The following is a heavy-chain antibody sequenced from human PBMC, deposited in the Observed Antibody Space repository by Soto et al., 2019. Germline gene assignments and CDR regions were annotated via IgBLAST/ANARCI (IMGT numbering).Heavy chain of an antibody. J-gene: IGHJ6*02. D-gene: IGHD3-3*01. CDR1: GFTFSSYE. CDR2: ISSSGSTI. CDR3: ARTELRFLESRGMDV. V-gene: IGHV3-48*03. Sequence: EVQLAESGGGLVQPGGSLRLSCAASGFTFSSYEMNWVRQAPGKGLEWVSYISSSGSTIYYADSVKGRFTISRDNAKNSLYLQMNSLRAEDTAVYYCARTELRFLESRGMDVWGQGTTVTVSS.